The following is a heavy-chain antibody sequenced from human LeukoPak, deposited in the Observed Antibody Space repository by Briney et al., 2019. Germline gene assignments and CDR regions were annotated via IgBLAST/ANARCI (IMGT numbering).Heavy chain of an antibody. CDR3: ARDGPHCTTTSCPGAWLDP. J-gene: IGHJ5*02. V-gene: IGHV4-59*01. CDR2: IHYSGIT. CDR1: GGSLNSYY. D-gene: IGHD2-2*01. Sequence: SETLSLTCTVSGGSLNSYYWSWIRQPPGKGLEWIGNIHYSGITEYNPSLESRVAISLDTSKNHFSLRLSSVTAADTAVYYCARDGPHCTTTSCPGAWLDPWGQGTLVTVSS.